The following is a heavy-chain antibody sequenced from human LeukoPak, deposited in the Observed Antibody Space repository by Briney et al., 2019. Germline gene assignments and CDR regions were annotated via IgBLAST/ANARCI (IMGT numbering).Heavy chain of an antibody. CDR2: ISGSGGST. J-gene: IGHJ4*02. Sequence: PGGSLRLSCAASGFTFSSYAMSWVRQAPGKGLEWVSAISGSGGSTYYADSVKGRFTISRDNSKNTLYLQTNSLRAEDTAVYYCAKDSRKRGGLGPYYFDYWGQGTLVTVSS. CDR1: GFTFSSYA. CDR3: AKDSRKRGGLGPYYFDY. V-gene: IGHV3-23*01. D-gene: IGHD1-1*01.